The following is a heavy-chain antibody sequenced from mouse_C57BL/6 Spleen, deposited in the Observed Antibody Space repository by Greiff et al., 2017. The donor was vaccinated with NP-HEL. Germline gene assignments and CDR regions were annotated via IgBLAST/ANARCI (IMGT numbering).Heavy chain of an antibody. CDR3: VCGGNSSAYFDY. D-gene: IGHD1-1*02. Sequence: VQLQQPGAELVMPGASVKLSCKASGYTFTSYWMHWVKPRPGQGLEWIGELDPSDSDTNYNQKFKGKSTLTVDKSSSTAYMQLSSLTSEDSAVYYGVCGGNSSAYFDYWGQGTTLTVSS. V-gene: IGHV1-69*01. CDR2: LDPSDSDT. J-gene: IGHJ2*01. CDR1: GYTFTSYW.